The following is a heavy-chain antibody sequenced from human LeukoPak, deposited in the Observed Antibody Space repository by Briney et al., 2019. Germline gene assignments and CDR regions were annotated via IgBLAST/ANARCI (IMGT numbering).Heavy chain of an antibody. CDR1: GFTFNNAW. CDR2: IKCKTDGGTA. D-gene: IGHD2-15*01. CDR3: TTYRCSGGSCFFDY. J-gene: IGHJ4*02. Sequence: GGSLRLSCAASGFTFNNAWMSWVRQGPGKGLEWVGRIKCKTDGGTADYAAPIKGRFTMSRDDSKNTLYLQLSSLKSGDTAVYYCTTYRCSGGSCFFDYWGKGTLVIVSS. V-gene: IGHV3-15*01.